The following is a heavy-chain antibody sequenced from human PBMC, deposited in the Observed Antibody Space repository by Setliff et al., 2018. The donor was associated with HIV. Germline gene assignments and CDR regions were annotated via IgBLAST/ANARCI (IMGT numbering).Heavy chain of an antibody. CDR1: GFTFSNYV. CDR3: VRGAPRSASGPLPWIY. V-gene: IGHV3-23*01. Sequence: GGSLRLSCAASGFTFSNYVMSWVRQTPGKGLEWVSVISSSGGRTYHADSVKGRVTISRDDAVNTLYLQMNSLRGEDTATYYCVRGAPRSASGPLPWIYWGQGTPVTVSS. J-gene: IGHJ4*02. CDR2: ISSSGGRT. D-gene: IGHD3-10*01.